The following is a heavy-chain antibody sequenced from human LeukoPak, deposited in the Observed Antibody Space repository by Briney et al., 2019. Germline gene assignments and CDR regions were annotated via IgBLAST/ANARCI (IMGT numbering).Heavy chain of an antibody. D-gene: IGHD3-3*01. V-gene: IGHV4-59*01. Sequence: SETLSLTCTVSGGSISSYYWSWIRQPPGKGLEWIGYIYYSGSTNYNPSLKSRVTISVDTSKNQFSLKLSSVTAADTAVYYCATQVERITIFGVASWFDPWGQGILVTVSS. CDR3: ATQVERITIFGVASWFDP. CDR2: IYYSGST. J-gene: IGHJ5*02. CDR1: GGSISSYY.